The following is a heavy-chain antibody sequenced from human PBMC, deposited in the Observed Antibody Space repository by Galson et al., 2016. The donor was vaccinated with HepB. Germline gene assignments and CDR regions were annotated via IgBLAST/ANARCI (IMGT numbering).Heavy chain of an antibody. J-gene: IGHJ4*02. Sequence: SLRLSCAASGFTFTDYYMSWIRQTPGKGLEWISYVSSSGSITDYAASVKGRFAISRDNAKTSLFLQMNSLRDEDTAVYYCASTRKRWLQIFDFWGRGTLVTVSS. CDR3: ASTRKRWLQIFDF. D-gene: IGHD5-24*01. V-gene: IGHV3-11*01. CDR2: VSSSGSIT. CDR1: GFTFTDYY.